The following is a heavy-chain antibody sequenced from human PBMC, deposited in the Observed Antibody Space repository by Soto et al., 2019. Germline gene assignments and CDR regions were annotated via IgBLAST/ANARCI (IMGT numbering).Heavy chain of an antibody. CDR1: GGTFSSYR. Sequence: QVQLVQSGAEVREPGSSVKVSCKASGGTFSSYRINWVRQAPGQGLEWVGGIVPIYRTADYAQKFQGRVSITADESARTNYLELSSLKSQDTAVYYCARDSGAKLSSSWGQGTLVTVSS. V-gene: IGHV1-69*01. J-gene: IGHJ4*02. CDR2: IVPIYRTA. D-gene: IGHD6-13*01. CDR3: ARDSGAKLSSS.